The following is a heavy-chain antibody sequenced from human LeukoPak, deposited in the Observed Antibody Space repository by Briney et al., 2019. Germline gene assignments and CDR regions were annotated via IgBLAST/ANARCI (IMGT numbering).Heavy chain of an antibody. D-gene: IGHD2-2*01. V-gene: IGHV3-23*01. Sequence: GGSLRLYCAASGFTFSDYAMSWVRQAPGKGLEWVSAISSGGDTYYAESVKGRFTISRDNSKNTLSLQMSSLRAEDTAVYYCTKRGCSSTTCYSNCWGQGTLVTVAS. CDR3: TKRGCSSTTCYSNC. CDR1: GFTFSDYA. J-gene: IGHJ4*02. CDR2: ISSGGDT.